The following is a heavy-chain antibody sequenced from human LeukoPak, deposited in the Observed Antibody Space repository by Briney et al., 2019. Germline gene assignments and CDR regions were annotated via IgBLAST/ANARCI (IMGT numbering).Heavy chain of an antibody. CDR1: GGSISSGGYY. J-gene: IGHJ4*02. D-gene: IGHD6-13*01. Sequence: SETLSLTCTVSGGSISSGGYYWSWIRQHPGKGLEWIGYIYYSGSTYYNPSLKSRVTISVDTSKNQFSLKLSSVTAADTAVYYCAKPDEYSSSWYVSYDYWGQGTLVTVSS. CDR2: IYYSGST. V-gene: IGHV4-31*03. CDR3: AKPDEYSSSWYVSYDY.